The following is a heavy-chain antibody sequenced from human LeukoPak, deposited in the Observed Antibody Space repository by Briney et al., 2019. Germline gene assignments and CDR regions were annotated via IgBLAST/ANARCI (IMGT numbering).Heavy chain of an antibody. V-gene: IGHV3-23*01. CDR3: AKDMVAAANWFDP. CDR2: ILSGGST. Sequence: GGSLRLSCAASGFTFSSYAMNWVRQAPGKGLEWVSTILSGGSTYYSDSVKGRFTISRDTSKNTLYLQMNSLRPEDTAVYYCAKDMVAAANWFDPWGQGTLDTVSS. CDR1: GFTFSSYA. J-gene: IGHJ5*02. D-gene: IGHD6-13*01.